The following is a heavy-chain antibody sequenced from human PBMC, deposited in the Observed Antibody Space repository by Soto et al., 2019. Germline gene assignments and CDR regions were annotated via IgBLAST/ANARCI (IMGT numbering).Heavy chain of an antibody. V-gene: IGHV3-11*01. J-gene: IGHJ4*02. CDR2: ISGSGTTI. Sequence: QVQLVESGGGLVKPGGSLRLSCAASAFIISDYHMSWIRQAPGKGLEWVSYISGSGTTIYYADSVKGRFTISRDNAKNSLYLQMSSLRAEDTAVYYCARVGCSGGSCPLDYWGQGTLVTVSS. D-gene: IGHD2-15*01. CDR3: ARVGCSGGSCPLDY. CDR1: AFIISDYH.